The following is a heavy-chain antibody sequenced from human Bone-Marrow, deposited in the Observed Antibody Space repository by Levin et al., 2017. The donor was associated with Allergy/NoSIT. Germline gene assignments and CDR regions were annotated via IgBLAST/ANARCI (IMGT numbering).Heavy chain of an antibody. Sequence: GGSLRLSCAASGFTFSSYAMHWVRQAPGKGLEWVAVISYDGSNKYYADSVKGRFTISRDNSKNTLYLQMNSLRAEDTAVYYCASLTKDCSGGSCSSWGYWGQGTLVTVSS. CDR2: ISYDGSNK. J-gene: IGHJ4*02. CDR3: ASLTKDCSGGSCSSWGY. CDR1: GFTFSSYA. V-gene: IGHV3-30-3*01. D-gene: IGHD2-15*01.